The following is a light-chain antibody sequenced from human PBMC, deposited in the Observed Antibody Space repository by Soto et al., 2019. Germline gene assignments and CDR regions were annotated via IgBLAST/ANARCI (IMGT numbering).Light chain of an antibody. V-gene: IGKV3-15*01. CDR2: GAS. CDR3: QQYNNSPLT. CDR1: QSVSSN. J-gene: IGKJ4*01. Sequence: EVLMSQSPATLSVSPGERATLSCRASQSVSSNLAWYRQKPGQAPRLLIYGASTRATGIPARFSGSGSGTEFTLTISSLQSEDFALYYCQQYNNSPLTFGGGTKVEIK.